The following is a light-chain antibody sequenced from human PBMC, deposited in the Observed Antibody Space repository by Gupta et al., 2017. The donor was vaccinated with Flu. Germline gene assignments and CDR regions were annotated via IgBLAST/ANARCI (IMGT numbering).Light chain of an antibody. Sequence: DIQLTQSPSFLSASVGDRVTITCRASQGISSYLAWYQQKPGKAPKLLTYPASTLQSGVPSRFSGSGSGTEFTLTISSLQPEDFATYYCQQLNSYPLTFGPGTKVDIK. CDR3: QQLNSYPLT. V-gene: IGKV1-9*01. CDR1: QGISSY. J-gene: IGKJ3*01. CDR2: PAS.